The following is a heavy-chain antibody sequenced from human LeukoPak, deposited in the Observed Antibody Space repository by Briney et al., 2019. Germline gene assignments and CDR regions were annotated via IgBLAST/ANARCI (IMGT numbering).Heavy chain of an antibody. CDR3: ASVIYDFWSGYFFHRYWYFDL. CDR2: IYYSGST. D-gene: IGHD3-3*01. Sequence: PSETLSLTCTVSGGSISSSSYYWGWIRQPPGKGLEWIGSIYYSGSTYYNPSLRSRVTISVDTSKNQFSLKLSSVTAADTAVYYCASVIYDFWSGYFFHRYWYFDLWGRGTLVTVSS. J-gene: IGHJ2*01. V-gene: IGHV4-39*07. CDR1: GGSISSSSYY.